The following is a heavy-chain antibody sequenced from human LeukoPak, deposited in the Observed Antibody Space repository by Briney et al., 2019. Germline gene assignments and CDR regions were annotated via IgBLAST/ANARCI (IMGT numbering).Heavy chain of an antibody. CDR2: ISYDGSNK. Sequence: GGSLRLSCAASGFTFSSYGMHWVRQAPGKGLEWVAVISYDGSNKYYADSVKGRFTISRDNSKNTLYLQMNSLRAEDMAVYYCAKDRARSDFWSGYSTGMDVWGQGTTVTVSS. CDR3: AKDRARSDFWSGYSTGMDV. CDR1: GFTFSSYG. D-gene: IGHD3-3*01. V-gene: IGHV3-30*18. J-gene: IGHJ6*02.